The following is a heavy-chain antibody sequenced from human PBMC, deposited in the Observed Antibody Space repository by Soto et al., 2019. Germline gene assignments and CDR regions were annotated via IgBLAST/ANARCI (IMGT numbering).Heavy chain of an antibody. V-gene: IGHV4-30-2*01. J-gene: IGHJ5*02. D-gene: IGHD2-2*01. CDR1: GGSISSGGYS. CDR2: IYHSGST. Sequence: TLSLTCAVSGGSISSGGYSWSWIRQPPGKGLEWIGYIYHSGSTYYNPSLKSRVTISVGRSKNQFSLKLSSVTAADTAVYYCARVPDRWGQGTLVTVSS. CDR3: ARVPDR.